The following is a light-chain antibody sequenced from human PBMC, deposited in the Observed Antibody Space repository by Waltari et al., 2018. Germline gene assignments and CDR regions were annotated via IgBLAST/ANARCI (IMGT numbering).Light chain of an antibody. Sequence: SYVVTQPPSVSVAPGQAAKITCAGNDIGSKTVQWYPQKPGRAPLVVVYDDSDRPSGIPDRFSGSNSGNTATLTISRVEAGDEADYYCQIWDGNSDRFVVFGGGTKLTVL. CDR3: QIWDGNSDRFVV. J-gene: IGLJ2*01. CDR1: DIGSKT. V-gene: IGLV3-21*02. CDR2: DDS.